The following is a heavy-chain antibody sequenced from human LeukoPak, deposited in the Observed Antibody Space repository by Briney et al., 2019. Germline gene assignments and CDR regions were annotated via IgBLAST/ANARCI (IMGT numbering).Heavy chain of an antibody. J-gene: IGHJ4*02. CDR2: ISSSSSYI. CDR1: GFTFSSYS. Sequence: GGSLRLSCAASGFTFSSYSMNWVRQAPGKGLEWVSSISSSSSYIYYADSVKGRFTISRDNAKNSLYLQMNSLRAEDTAVYYCARDRAPVRRFDYWGQGTLVTVSS. D-gene: IGHD1-1*01. V-gene: IGHV3-21*01. CDR3: ARDRAPVRRFDY.